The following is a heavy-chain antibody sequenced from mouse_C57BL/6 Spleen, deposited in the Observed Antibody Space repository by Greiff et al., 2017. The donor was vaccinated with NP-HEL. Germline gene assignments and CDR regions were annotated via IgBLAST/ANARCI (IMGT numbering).Heavy chain of an antibody. CDR2: ISYSGST. D-gene: IGHD4-1*01. CDR3: ARSGLGRLYYFDY. CDR1: GYSITSDY. Sequence: EVKLVESGPGLAKPSQTLSLTCSVTGYSITSDYWNWFRKFPGNKLEYMGYISYSGSTYYNPSLKSRISITRDTSKNQYYLQLNSVTTEDTATYYCARSGLGRLYYFDYWGQGTTLTVSS. V-gene: IGHV3-8*01. J-gene: IGHJ2*01.